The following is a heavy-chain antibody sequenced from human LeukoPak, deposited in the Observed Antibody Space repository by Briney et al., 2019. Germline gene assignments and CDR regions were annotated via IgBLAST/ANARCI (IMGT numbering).Heavy chain of an antibody. CDR2: INQDGSAQ. V-gene: IGHV3-7*01. J-gene: IGHJ4*02. CDR1: GFSFSGYW. CDR3: ARGSEWELLGSCDY. D-gene: IGHD1-26*01. Sequence: GGSLRLSCTASGFSFSGYWMSWVRQAPGKGLEWVANINQDGSAQYYVDSVKGQFTISRDNAKNSLYLQMNSLRVEDTAVYYCARGSEWELLGSCDYWGQGTLVTVSS.